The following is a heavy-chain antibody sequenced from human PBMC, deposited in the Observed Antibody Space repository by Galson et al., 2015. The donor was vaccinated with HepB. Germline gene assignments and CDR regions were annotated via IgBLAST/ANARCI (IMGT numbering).Heavy chain of an antibody. CDR2: ITSSGIDI. CDR3: ARDAPDISGYYQMNYYYYGMDV. CDR1: GFTFSSYS. V-gene: IGHV3-21*01. Sequence: SLRLSCAAYGFTFSSYSMTWVRQAPGKGLESVSSITSSGIDIYYADWVKGRFTISRDDAKNSLDLQVNNLRVEDTALYFCARDAPDISGYYQMNYYYYGMDVWGQGTTVTVSS. J-gene: IGHJ6*02. D-gene: IGHD3-22*01.